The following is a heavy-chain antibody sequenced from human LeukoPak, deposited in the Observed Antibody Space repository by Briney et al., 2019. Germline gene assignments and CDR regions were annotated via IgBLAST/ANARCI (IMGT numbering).Heavy chain of an antibody. Sequence: GASVKVSCKASGYTFTSYGISWVRRAPGQGLEWMGWISAYNGNTNYAQKLQGRVTMTTDTSTSTAYMELSSLRSEDTAVYYCARGVDGYNYVRFDYWGQGTLVTVSS. J-gene: IGHJ4*02. CDR1: GYTFTSYG. V-gene: IGHV1-18*01. CDR2: ISAYNGNT. CDR3: ARGVDGYNYVRFDY. D-gene: IGHD5-24*01.